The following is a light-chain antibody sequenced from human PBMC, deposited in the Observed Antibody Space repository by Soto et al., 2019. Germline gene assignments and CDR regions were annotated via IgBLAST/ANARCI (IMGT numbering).Light chain of an antibody. CDR1: SSNIGATDD. J-gene: IGLJ3*02. CDR3: QSYDSSLSGWV. CDR2: GNS. Sequence: QSVLTQPPSVSGAPGQRVTISCTGSSSNIGATDDVHWYQQLPGTAPKLLIYGNSNRPSGVPDRFSGSKSDTSASLAITGLQAEDEADYYCQSYDSSLSGWVFGGGTKLTVL. V-gene: IGLV1-40*01.